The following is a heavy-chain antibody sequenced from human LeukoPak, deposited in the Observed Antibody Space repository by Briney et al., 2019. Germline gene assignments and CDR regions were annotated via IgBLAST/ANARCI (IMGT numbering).Heavy chain of an antibody. V-gene: IGHV3-21*04. D-gene: IGHD3-22*01. J-gene: IGHJ4*02. CDR3: AKVNSSGYYFDY. Sequence: GGSLRLSCAASGFTFSPYTMNWVRQAPGKGLEWVSSISSSSSFIYYADSVKGRFTISRDNAKNSLYLQMNSLRAEDTAVYYCAKVNSSGYYFDYWGQGTLVTVSS. CDR2: ISSSSSFI. CDR1: GFTFSPYT.